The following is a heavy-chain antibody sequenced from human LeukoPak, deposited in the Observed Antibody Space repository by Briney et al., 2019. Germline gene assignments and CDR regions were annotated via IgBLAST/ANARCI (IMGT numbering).Heavy chain of an antibody. V-gene: IGHV4-59*01. Sequence: PSETLSLTCTVSGGYISTYYWSWIRQPPGKGLEWIGYIYYSGSTSYNPSFKSRVTISPDTSKNEFSLKLTSVTAADTAVYYCARGKRNDDDAFDIWGQGTMVTVSS. CDR2: IYYSGST. D-gene: IGHD1-1*01. J-gene: IGHJ3*02. CDR3: ARGKRNDDDAFDI. CDR1: GGYISTYY.